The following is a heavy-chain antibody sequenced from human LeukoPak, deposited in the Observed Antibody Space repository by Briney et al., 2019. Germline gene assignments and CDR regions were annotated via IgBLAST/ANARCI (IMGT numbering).Heavy chain of an antibody. V-gene: IGHV1-69*05. Sequence: ASVKVSCKASGGTFSSYAISWVRQAPGQGLEWMGGIIPIFGTANYAQKFQGRVTITTDESTSTAYMELSSLRSEDTAVYYGAREANHYYDSSGSHFDYWGQGTLVTVSS. CDR3: AREANHYYDSSGSHFDY. D-gene: IGHD3-22*01. CDR2: IIPIFGTA. CDR1: GGTFSSYA. J-gene: IGHJ4*02.